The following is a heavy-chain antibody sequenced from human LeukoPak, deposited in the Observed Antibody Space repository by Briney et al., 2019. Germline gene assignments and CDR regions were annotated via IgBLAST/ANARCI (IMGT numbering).Heavy chain of an antibody. CDR3: AKRSVEWLLYFDY. D-gene: IGHD3-3*01. CDR2: ISSSSSYI. CDR1: GFTFSSYS. V-gene: IGHV3-21*04. Sequence: GGSLRLSCAASGFTFSSYSMNWVRQAPGKGLEWVSSISSSSSYIYYADSVKGRFTISRDNSKNTLYLQMNSLRAEDTAVYYCAKRSVEWLLYFDYWGQGTLVTVSS. J-gene: IGHJ4*02.